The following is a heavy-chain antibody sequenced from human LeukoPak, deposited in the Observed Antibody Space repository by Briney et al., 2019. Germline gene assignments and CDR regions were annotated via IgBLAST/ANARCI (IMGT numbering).Heavy chain of an antibody. CDR1: GFTFSGYA. CDR3: AKGRGIAARPDYFDY. V-gene: IGHV3-23*01. Sequence: GGSLRLSCAASGFTFSGYAMNWVRQAPGEGLEWVSAISGSGGSTYHADSVKGRFTISRDNSKNTLFLQMNSLRAEDAAVYYCAKGRGIAARPDYFDYWGQGTLVTVSS. J-gene: IGHJ4*02. D-gene: IGHD6-6*01. CDR2: ISGSGGST.